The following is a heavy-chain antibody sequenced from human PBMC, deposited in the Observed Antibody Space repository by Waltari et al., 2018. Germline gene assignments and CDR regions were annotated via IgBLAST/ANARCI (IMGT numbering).Heavy chain of an antibody. CDR3: AREWERGVDY. Sequence: EVQLVESGGDLVQPGGSLKLSCAASEFPLSDSAIHWVRQASGKGLEWIGRIRTKANSYATVYIASVKGRFTISRDDSKNTAYLQMNSLKTEDTAVYYCAREWERGVDYWGQGTLVTVSS. V-gene: IGHV3-73*01. D-gene: IGHD1-26*01. CDR1: EFPLSDSA. J-gene: IGHJ4*02. CDR2: IRTKANSYAT.